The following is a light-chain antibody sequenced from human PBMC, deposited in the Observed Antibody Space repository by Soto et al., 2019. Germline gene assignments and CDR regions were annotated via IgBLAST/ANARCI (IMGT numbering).Light chain of an antibody. CDR2: DVS. J-gene: IGLJ2*01. Sequence: QSALTQPASVSGSPGQSITISCSGTSSDVGGYNLVSWYQVHPGKAPRLILYDVSSRPSGVSYRFSGSKSANTASLNISRLQAGDEADYYCSSYTTTTSLVVFGGGTKLTVL. V-gene: IGLV2-14*03. CDR1: SSDVGGYNL. CDR3: SSYTTTTSLVV.